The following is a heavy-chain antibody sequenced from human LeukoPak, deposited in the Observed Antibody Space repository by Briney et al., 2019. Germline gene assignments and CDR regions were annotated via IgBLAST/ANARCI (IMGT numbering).Heavy chain of an antibody. D-gene: IGHD2-15*01. V-gene: IGHV5-51*01. CDR1: GYSFTSYW. J-gene: IGHJ4*02. CDR3: ARLLGYCSDGSCLPPPYFDY. CDR2: IYPGDSDT. Sequence: GESLKISCKGSGYSFTSYWIGWVRQMPGKGLEWMGIIYPGDSDTRYSPSFQGQVTISADKSISTAYLQWSSLKASDTAMYYCARLLGYCSDGSCLPPPYFDYWGQGTLVTVSS.